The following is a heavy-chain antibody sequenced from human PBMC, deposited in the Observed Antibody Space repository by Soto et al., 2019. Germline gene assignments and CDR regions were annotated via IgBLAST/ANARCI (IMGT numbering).Heavy chain of an antibody. D-gene: IGHD5-18*01. CDR3: ARDGYNGYSYGYNYYGMDV. Sequence: ASVKVSCKASGYTFTSYGISWVRQAPGQGLEWMGWISAYNGNTNYAQKLQGRVTMTTDTSTSTAYMELRSLRSDGTAVYYCARDGYNGYSYGYNYYGMDVWGQGTTVTVSS. J-gene: IGHJ6*02. CDR2: ISAYNGNT. V-gene: IGHV1-18*01. CDR1: GYTFTSYG.